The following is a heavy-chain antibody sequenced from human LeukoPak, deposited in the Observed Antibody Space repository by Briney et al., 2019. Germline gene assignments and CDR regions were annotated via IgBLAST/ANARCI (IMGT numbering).Heavy chain of an antibody. J-gene: IGHJ3*02. V-gene: IGHV3-23*01. CDR1: GFTFSSCA. Sequence: GGSLRLSCAASGFTFSSCAMSWVRQAPGKGLEWVSAISDSGGSTYYADSVKGRFTISRDNSKNTLWLQMNNLRADDTAVYYCAKSPAVDAAFDIWGQGTMVTVSS. CDR2: ISDSGGST. CDR3: AKSPAVDAAFDI. D-gene: IGHD4-23*01.